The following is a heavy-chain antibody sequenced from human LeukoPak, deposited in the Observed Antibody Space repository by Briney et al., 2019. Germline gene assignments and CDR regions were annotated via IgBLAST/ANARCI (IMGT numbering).Heavy chain of an antibody. Sequence: SETLSLTCTVSGDSISSYYWSWIRQPPGKGLEWIGYIYYSGSTNYNPSLKSRATISVDTSKNQFSLKLSSVTAADTAVYYCARLPPADGGLDYWGQGTLVTVSS. V-gene: IGHV4-59*08. D-gene: IGHD2-2*01. J-gene: IGHJ4*02. CDR2: IYYSGST. CDR3: ARLPPADGGLDY. CDR1: GDSISSYY.